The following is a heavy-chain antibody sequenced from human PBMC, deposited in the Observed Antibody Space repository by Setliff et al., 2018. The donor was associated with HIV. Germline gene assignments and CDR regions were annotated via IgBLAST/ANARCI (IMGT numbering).Heavy chain of an antibody. CDR1: GYTFTNYY. CDR2: VNTVGGGA. D-gene: IGHD2-15*01. J-gene: IGHJ4*02. CDR3: AREGQVVVTAKGFDY. V-gene: IGHV1-46*01. Sequence: ASVKVSCKTPGYTFTNYYMHWMRQAPGQGLEWMGVVNTVGGGASYAQKFQGRLTVTRDTSTSTVYMELSSLRSEDTAVYYCAREGQVVVTAKGFDYWGLGTLVTVS.